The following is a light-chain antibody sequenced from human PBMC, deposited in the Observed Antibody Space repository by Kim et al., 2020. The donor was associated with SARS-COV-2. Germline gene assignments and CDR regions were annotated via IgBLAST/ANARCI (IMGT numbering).Light chain of an antibody. V-gene: IGKV3-11*01. CDR2: DAS. CDR1: QSVSRY. Sequence: EIVLTQSPATLSISPGERATLSCRASQSVSRYLAWYQQKPGQAPRLLIYDASNRATGIPARFSGSGSGTDFALTISSLEPEDFAVYYCQQRSNWPRTFGGGTKVDIK. J-gene: IGKJ4*01. CDR3: QQRSNWPRT.